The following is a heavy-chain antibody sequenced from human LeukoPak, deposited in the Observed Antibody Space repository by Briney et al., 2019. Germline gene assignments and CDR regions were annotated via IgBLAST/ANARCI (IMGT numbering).Heavy chain of an antibody. J-gene: IGHJ6*02. CDR3: AKDGETERGYSSSLGLGMDV. CDR1: GFTFSSYG. D-gene: IGHD6-13*01. CDR2: ISYDGSNK. V-gene: IGHV3-30*18. Sequence: PGRSLRLSCAASGFTFSSYGVHWVRQAPGKGLEWVAVISYDGSNKYYADSVKGRFTISRDNSKNTLYLQMNSLRAEDTAVYYCAKDGETERGYSSSLGLGMDVWGQGTTVTVSS.